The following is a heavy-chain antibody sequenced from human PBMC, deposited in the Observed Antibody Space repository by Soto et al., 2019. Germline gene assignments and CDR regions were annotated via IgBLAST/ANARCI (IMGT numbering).Heavy chain of an antibody. CDR1: GFTFSSYS. CDR2: ISSSSSFI. CDR3: ARGLYGDAPLYCDY. Sequence: GGSLRLSCAASGFTFSSYSMNWVRQAPGKGLEWVSSISSSSSFIYYAESVKGRFTISRDNAKNSLFLQMNSLRAEDTAVYYCARGLYGDAPLYCDYWGQGTLVTVSS. D-gene: IGHD4-17*01. V-gene: IGHV3-21*01. J-gene: IGHJ4*02.